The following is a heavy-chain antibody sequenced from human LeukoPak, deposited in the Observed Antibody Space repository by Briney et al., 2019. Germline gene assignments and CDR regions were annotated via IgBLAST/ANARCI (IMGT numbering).Heavy chain of an antibody. V-gene: IGHV3-30*18. CDR3: AKDQRDYYDSSGSSTQH. Sequence: GGSLRLSCAASGFTFSSYGMHWVRQAPGKGLEWVAVISYDGSNKYYADSVKGRFTISRDNSKNTLYLQMNSLRAEDTAVYYCAKDQRDYYDSSGSSTQHWGQGTLVTVSS. CDR2: ISYDGSNK. D-gene: IGHD3-22*01. J-gene: IGHJ1*01. CDR1: GFTFSSYG.